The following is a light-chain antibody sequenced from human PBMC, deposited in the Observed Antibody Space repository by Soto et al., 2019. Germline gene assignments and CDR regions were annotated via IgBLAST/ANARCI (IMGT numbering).Light chain of an antibody. Sequence: AIRMTPSPSSFSASTGDRVTITCRASQGISSYLAWYQQKPGKAPKLLIYGASTLQSGVPSRFSGSGSGTDFTLTIRSLQSEDFATYHCQQYYSYPQTFGQGTRVEIK. V-gene: IGKV1-8*01. CDR1: QGISSY. CDR3: QQYYSYPQT. CDR2: GAS. J-gene: IGKJ1*01.